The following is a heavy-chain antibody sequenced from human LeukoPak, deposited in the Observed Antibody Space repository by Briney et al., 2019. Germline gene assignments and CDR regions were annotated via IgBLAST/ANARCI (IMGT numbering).Heavy chain of an antibody. V-gene: IGHV3-23*01. CDR1: GFTFSSYA. CDR3: AKHTMIVVVLYYFDY. D-gene: IGHD3-22*01. Sequence: GGSLRLSCAASGFTFSSYAISWVRQAPGKGLEWVSAISGSGGSTYYADSVKGRFTISRDNAKITLYLQMNSLRAEDTAVYYCAKHTMIVVVLYYFDYWGQGTLVTVSS. CDR2: ISGSGGST. J-gene: IGHJ4*02.